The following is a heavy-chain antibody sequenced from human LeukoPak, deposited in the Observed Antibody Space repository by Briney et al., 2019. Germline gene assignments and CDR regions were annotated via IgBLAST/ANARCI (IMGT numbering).Heavy chain of an antibody. CDR1: GHTFTGYW. J-gene: IGHJ4*02. CDR3: ARGDGYNLY. CDR2: IYPADSDT. V-gene: IGHV5-51*01. D-gene: IGHD5-24*01. Sequence: GESLKISCKASGHTFTGYWIDWVRQMPGKGLEWMGIIYPADSDTRYSPSFQGQVAISADKSISTAYLQWSSLKASDTAIYYCARGDGYNLYWGQGTLVTVSS.